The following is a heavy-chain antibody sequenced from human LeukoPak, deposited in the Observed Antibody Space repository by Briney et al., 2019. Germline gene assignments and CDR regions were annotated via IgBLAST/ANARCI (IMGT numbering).Heavy chain of an antibody. V-gene: IGHV3-64*01. CDR3: AREFETTATSRGDDAFDI. Sequence: GGSLRLSCAASGFTFSSYAMHWVRQAPGKGLEYVSAISSNGGSTYYANSVKGRFTISRDNSKNTLYLQMGSLRAEDMAVYYCAREFETTATSRGDDAFDIWGQGTMVTVSS. D-gene: IGHD4-17*01. J-gene: IGHJ3*02. CDR1: GFTFSSYA. CDR2: ISSNGGST.